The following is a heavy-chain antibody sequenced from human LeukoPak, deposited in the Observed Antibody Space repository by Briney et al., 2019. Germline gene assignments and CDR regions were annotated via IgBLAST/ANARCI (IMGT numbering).Heavy chain of an antibody. D-gene: IGHD3-22*01. CDR2: ISSSSSTM. V-gene: IGHV3-48*01. J-gene: IGHJ3*02. CDR1: GFTFSSYS. CDR3: ARDHHRRLYDSQARDTFDI. Sequence: GGSLRLSCAASGFTFSSYSMNWVRQAPGKGLEWVSYISSSSSTMYYADSVKGRFSISRDNAKNSLYLQMNSLRAEGTAVYYRARDHHRRLYDSQARDTFDIWGQGTMVTVSS.